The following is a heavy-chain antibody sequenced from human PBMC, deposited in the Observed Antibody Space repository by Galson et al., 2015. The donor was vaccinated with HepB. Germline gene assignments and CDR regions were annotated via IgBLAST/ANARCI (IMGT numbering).Heavy chain of an antibody. CDR1: GYSITHYS. CDR3: ARSRGVFNNAMDV. J-gene: IGHJ6*02. CDR2: IDPSDSSD. D-gene: IGHD3-10*01. Sequence: QSGAEVKKDGESLKISCKTSGYSITHYSISWVRQMPGKGLEWMGKIDPSDSSDSYSPSFQGHVTISADKSINTAYLQWSSLKASDTATYYCARSRGVFNNAMDVWGQGTTVTVSS. V-gene: IGHV5-10-1*01.